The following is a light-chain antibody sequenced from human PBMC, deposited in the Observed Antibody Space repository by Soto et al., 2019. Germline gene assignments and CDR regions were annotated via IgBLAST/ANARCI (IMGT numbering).Light chain of an antibody. CDR2: GAS. CDR3: QQYNNWPIT. Sequence: EVVMTQSPATLSGSPGERVTLSCRSSQSVADNLAWFQQKPGQGPRLLIYGASTRATGIPARFSGSGSETDFTLTISSLRSEDSAVYHCQQYNNWPITFGQGTRLEIK. CDR1: QSVADN. V-gene: IGKV3-15*01. J-gene: IGKJ5*01.